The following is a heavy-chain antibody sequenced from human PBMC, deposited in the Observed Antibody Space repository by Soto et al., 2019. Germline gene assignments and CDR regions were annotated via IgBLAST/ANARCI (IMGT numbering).Heavy chain of an antibody. V-gene: IGHV4-30-2*01. Sequence: QLQLQESGSGLVKPSQTLSLTCAVSGGSISSGGYSWSWIRQPPGKGLEWIGYIYHSGSTYYNPSLKSRLTIPVDRSKNHFSLKLSSVPAADTAVYSCARASTTVTTLDYWGQGTLLTVSS. CDR3: ARASTTVTTLDY. CDR1: GGSISSGGYS. CDR2: IYHSGST. J-gene: IGHJ4*02. D-gene: IGHD4-17*01.